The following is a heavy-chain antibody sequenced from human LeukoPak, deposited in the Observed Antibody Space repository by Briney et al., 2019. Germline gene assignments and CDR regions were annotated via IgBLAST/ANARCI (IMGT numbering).Heavy chain of an antibody. D-gene: IGHD2-15*01. Sequence: GASVKVSCKTSGYTFPNYDINWVRQATGQGLEWMGWMNPNGGHTGYAQKFQGRVSMPRDTSISTAYMELHNLRSDDTAIYYCARGCNGVSCYSGSNWFDTWGLGTLVTVSS. CDR1: GYTFPNYD. CDR2: MNPNGGHT. J-gene: IGHJ5*02. V-gene: IGHV1-8*01. CDR3: ARGCNGVSCYSGSNWFDT.